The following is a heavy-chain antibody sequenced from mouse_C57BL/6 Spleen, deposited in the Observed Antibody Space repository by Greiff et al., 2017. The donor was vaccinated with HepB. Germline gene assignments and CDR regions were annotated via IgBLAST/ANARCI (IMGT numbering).Heavy chain of an antibody. J-gene: IGHJ4*01. CDR3: ASYYGSSYDYYAMDY. CDR1: GFTFSDYY. D-gene: IGHD1-1*01. CDR2: ISNGGGST. V-gene: IGHV5-12*01. Sequence: EVQLVESGGGLVQPGGSLKLSCAASGFTFSDYYMYWVRQTPEKRLEWVAYISNGGGSTYYPDTVKGRFTISRDNAKNTLYLQMSRLKSEDTAMYYCASYYGSSYDYYAMDYWGQGTSVTVAS.